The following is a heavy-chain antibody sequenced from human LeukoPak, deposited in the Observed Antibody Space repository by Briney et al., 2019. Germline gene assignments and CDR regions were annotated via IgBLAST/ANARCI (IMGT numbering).Heavy chain of an antibody. CDR3: TQDRELFPFDY. J-gene: IGHJ4*02. D-gene: IGHD3-10*01. V-gene: IGHV3-30*02. Sequence: GGSLRLSCAASGFSFNTYGMHWVCQAPGKGLEWVAFIRYDGSDKFYGDSVKGRFTISRDNSKNTLYLQMNSLRPKDTAVYYCTQDRELFPFDYWGQGTLVTVSS. CDR1: GFSFNTYG. CDR2: IRYDGSDK.